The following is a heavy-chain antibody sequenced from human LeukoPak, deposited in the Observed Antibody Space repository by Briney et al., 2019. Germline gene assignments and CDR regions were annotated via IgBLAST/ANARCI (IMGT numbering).Heavy chain of an antibody. V-gene: IGHV4-30-4*01. D-gene: IGHD3-16*01. Sequence: PSETLSLTCTVSGGSISSGDYYWSWIRQPPGKGLEWIGYIYYDESTYYNPSLKSRITISVDTSKNQFSLRLRSVTAADTAVYYCADLAGETEAFHIRGQGTLVTVSS. CDR1: GGSISSGDYY. CDR3: ADLAGETEAFHI. J-gene: IGHJ3*02. CDR2: IYYDEST.